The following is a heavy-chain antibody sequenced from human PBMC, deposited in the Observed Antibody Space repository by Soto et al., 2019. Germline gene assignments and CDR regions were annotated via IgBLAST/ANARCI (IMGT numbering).Heavy chain of an antibody. D-gene: IGHD1-26*01. CDR3: ARGREWEHYSDY. Sequence: GASVKVSCKASGYTFTSYDINWVRQATGQGLGWMGWMNPNSGNTGYAQKFQGRVTMTRNTSISTAYMELSSLRSEDTAVYYCARGREWEHYSDYWGQGTLVTVSS. J-gene: IGHJ4*02. CDR2: MNPNSGNT. CDR1: GYTFTSYD. V-gene: IGHV1-8*01.